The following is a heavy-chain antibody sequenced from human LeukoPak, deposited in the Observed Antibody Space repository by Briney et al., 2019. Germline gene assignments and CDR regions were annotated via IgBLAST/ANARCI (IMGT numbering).Heavy chain of an antibody. Sequence: PSETLSLTCPVCGGSIRSFYWSWIRQPPGKGLAWIGYIFYSGSTNYNPSLKSRVTMSVDTSKSQFSLKLSSVTAADTAVYYCARHVSTGGIDAFDIWGQGTMVTVSS. CDR3: ARHVSTGGIDAFDI. J-gene: IGHJ3*02. CDR1: GGSIRSFY. CDR2: IFYSGST. V-gene: IGHV4-59*08. D-gene: IGHD2-15*01.